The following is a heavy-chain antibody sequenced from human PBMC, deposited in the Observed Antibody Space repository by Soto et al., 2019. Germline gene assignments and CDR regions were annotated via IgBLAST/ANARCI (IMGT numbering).Heavy chain of an antibody. J-gene: IGHJ6*02. CDR3: ARDPSEYDFLCGSFYHCYFLYV. D-gene: IGHD3-3*01. CDR1: GFTFSSYG. V-gene: IGHV3-33*01. CDR2: IWYDGSNK. Sequence: GGSLRLSCAASGFTFSSYGMHWVRQAPGKGLEWVAVIWYDGSNKYYADSVKGRFTISRDNSKNTLYLQMNSLRAEDTAVYYCARDPSEYDFLCGSFYHCYFLYVRGQGTSVTVSS.